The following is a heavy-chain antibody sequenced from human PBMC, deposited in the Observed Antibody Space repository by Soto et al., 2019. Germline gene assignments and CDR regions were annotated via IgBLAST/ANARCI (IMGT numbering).Heavy chain of an antibody. CDR1: GFTLSNYA. J-gene: IGHJ5*02. Sequence: AGSQRLSCAASGFTLSNYALSWVRQAPGKGLEWVSSITGGGGSPFYAASVKGRFTISRYNAKNTVYLQVNRLRAEDTAVYHCAKGRSRAADWFDPWGHGTLVTVS. CDR3: AKGRSRAADWFDP. CDR2: ITGGGGSP. D-gene: IGHD2-15*01. V-gene: IGHV3-23*01.